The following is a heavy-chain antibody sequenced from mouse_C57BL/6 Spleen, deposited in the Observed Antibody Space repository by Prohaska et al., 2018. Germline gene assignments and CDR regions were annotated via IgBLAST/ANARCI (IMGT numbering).Heavy chain of an antibody. J-gene: IGHJ1*03. CDR2: INSDGSAI. CDR3: MRYGNYWYFDV. V-gene: IGHV11-2*01. CDR1: GFTFSGFW. Sequence: EVQLLETGGGLVQPGGSRGLSCEGSGFTFSGFWMSWVRQTPGKTMDWIGDINSDGSAINYAPSIKDRFTIFRDNDKSTLYLQMSNVQSEDTATYFCMRYGNYWYFDVWGTGTTVTVSS. D-gene: IGHD2-1*01.